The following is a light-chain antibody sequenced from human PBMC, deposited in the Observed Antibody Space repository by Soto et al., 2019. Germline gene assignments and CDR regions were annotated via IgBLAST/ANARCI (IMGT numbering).Light chain of an antibody. CDR2: DVS. Sequence: QSALTQPASVSGSPGQSITISCTGTSSDIGTYNFVSWYQQHPGKAPKLMIFDVSNRPSGVSNRFSGSKSGNTAALIISGLQAEDEGDYYCSAYTASISYVFGSGTKLTVL. J-gene: IGLJ1*01. V-gene: IGLV2-14*03. CDR1: SSDIGTYNF. CDR3: SAYTASISYV.